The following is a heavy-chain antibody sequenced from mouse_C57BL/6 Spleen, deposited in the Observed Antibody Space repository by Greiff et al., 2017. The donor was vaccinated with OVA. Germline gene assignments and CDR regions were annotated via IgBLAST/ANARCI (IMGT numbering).Heavy chain of an antibody. V-gene: IGHV14-1*01. CDR2: IDPEDGDT. Sequence: VQLQQSGAELVRPGASVKLSCTASGFNIKDYYMHWVKQRPEQGLEWIGRIDPEDGDTEYAPKFQGKATMTADTSSNTAYLQLSSLTSEDTAVYYCTLEYARYAMDYWGQGTSVTVSS. J-gene: IGHJ4*01. CDR1: GFNIKDYY. D-gene: IGHD5-1*01. CDR3: TLEYARYAMDY.